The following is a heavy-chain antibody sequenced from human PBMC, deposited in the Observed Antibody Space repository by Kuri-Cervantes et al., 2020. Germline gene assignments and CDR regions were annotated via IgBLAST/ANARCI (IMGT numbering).Heavy chain of an antibody. V-gene: IGHV3-11*06. CDR1: GFIFSDYA. D-gene: IGHD6-25*01. Sequence: GGSLRLSCEASGFIFSDYAIDWVRQAPGKGLEWVSYISSDSSHTNNAESVKGRFTISRDNSKNSLYLQMNSLRAEDTAVYYCARSAAYILDYWGQGTLVTVSS. CDR3: ARSAAYILDY. CDR2: ISSDSSHT. J-gene: IGHJ4*02.